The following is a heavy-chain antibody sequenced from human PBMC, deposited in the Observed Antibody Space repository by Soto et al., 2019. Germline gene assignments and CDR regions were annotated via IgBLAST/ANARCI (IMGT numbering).Heavy chain of an antibody. J-gene: IGHJ4*02. CDR3: ARGGDWQFDY. V-gene: IGHV4-4*02. Sequence: QVQLQESGPGLVKPSGTLSLTCAVSGDSISSDKWWSWVRQPPGKGLEWIGEIHHSGRTNYNPSLKSRVTIVVEKSKNQVSRELSSMPAADTAVYYCARGGDWQFDYWGQGTLVTVSS. CDR1: GDSISSDKW. CDR2: IHHSGRT. D-gene: IGHD2-21*02.